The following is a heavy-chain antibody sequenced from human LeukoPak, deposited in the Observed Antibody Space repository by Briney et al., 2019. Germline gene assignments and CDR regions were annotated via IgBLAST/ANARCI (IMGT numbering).Heavy chain of an antibody. CDR1: GFTFGDHA. V-gene: IGHV3-49*04. CDR2: IRSKGYGGTT. J-gene: IGHJ6*03. Sequence: GGSLRLSCTSSGFTFGDHAMSWVRQAPGKGLEWVGFIRSKGYGGTTEYAASVKGRFTISRDDSKSIAYVQMDSLKTEDTAVYYCAREDYYYIDVWGKGTTVTVSS. CDR3: AREDYYYIDV.